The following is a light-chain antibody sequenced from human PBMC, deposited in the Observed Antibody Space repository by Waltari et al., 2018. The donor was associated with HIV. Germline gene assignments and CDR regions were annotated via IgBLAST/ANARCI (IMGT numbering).Light chain of an antibody. CDR1: NSDFCAYYS. V-gene: IGLV2-14*01. CDR2: EVS. Sequence: QSALPQPSSVSGSPGQSITISCTDTNSDFCAYYSDSWFQLPPGKAPKLMIYEVSNRPSGVSNRCSGSKSGNTASLTISGLQAEDEADYFCSSYTGSSTLYVFGTGTKVTV. CDR3: SSYTGSSTLYV. J-gene: IGLJ1*01.